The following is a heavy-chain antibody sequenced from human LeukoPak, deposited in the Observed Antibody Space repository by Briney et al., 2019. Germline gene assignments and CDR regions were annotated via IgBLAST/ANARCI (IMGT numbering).Heavy chain of an antibody. CDR1: GCTFSSYA. J-gene: IGHJ4*02. V-gene: IGHV3-64*01. Sequence: PGGSLTLSCAASGCTFSSYALHWVRQAPAAGLEYVSAISSNGGSTYYANSVKGRFTISRDDSKNTLYLQMGSLRAEDMAVYYCARGRSAAYSSGWYSWGQGTLVTVSS. CDR2: ISSNGGST. D-gene: IGHD6-19*01. CDR3: ARGRSAAYSSGWYS.